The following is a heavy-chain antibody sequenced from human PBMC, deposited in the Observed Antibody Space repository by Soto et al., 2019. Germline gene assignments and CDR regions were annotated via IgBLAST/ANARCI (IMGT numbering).Heavy chain of an antibody. V-gene: IGHV3-30-3*01. Sequence: LRLSCAASGFSFSNYAMHWVRQAPGKGLEWVAVISYHGGNEYYADSVKGRFTISRDNSKKTVYLQMNSLRGEDTAVYYCARDRSARDALDIWGQGTMVTVSS. CDR2: ISYHGGNE. CDR3: ARDRSARDALDI. CDR1: GFSFSNYA. J-gene: IGHJ3*02. D-gene: IGHD2-15*01.